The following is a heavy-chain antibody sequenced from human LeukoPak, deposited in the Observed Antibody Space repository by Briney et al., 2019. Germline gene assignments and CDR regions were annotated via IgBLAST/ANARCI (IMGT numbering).Heavy chain of an antibody. Sequence: PGGSLRLSCATSGFTFSNYAMSWVRQAPGKGLEWVASMSGSGGSAYYADSVKGRFTISRDISKNTLYLQMNSLSAEDTAVYYCAKPRLGVGYVVADYWGQGTLVTVSS. J-gene: IGHJ4*02. CDR3: AKPRLGVGYVVADY. CDR2: MSGSGGSA. CDR1: GFTFSNYA. D-gene: IGHD2-15*01. V-gene: IGHV3-23*01.